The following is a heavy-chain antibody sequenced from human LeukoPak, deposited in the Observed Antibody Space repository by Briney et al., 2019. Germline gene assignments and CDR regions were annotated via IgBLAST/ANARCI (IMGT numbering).Heavy chain of an antibody. D-gene: IGHD6-19*01. CDR1: GGSFSGYY. CDR3: ARGGGKQWLVKEGPFDY. Sequence: SETLSLTCAAYGGSFSGYYWSWIRQPPGKGLEWIGEINHSGSTNYNPSLKSRVTISVDTSKNQFSLKLSSVTAADTAVYYCARGGGKQWLVKEGPFDYWGQGTLVTVSS. V-gene: IGHV4-34*01. CDR2: INHSGST. J-gene: IGHJ4*02.